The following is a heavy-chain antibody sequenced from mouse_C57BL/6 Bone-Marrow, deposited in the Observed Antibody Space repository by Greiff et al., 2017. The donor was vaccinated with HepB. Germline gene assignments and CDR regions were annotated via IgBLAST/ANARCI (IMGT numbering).Heavy chain of an antibody. Sequence: LEESGPELVKPGASVKLSCKASGYTFTSYDINWVKQRPGQGLEWIGWIYPRDGSTKYNEKFKGKATLTVDTSSSTAYMELHSLTSEDSAVYFCARKGSSGYVHWGQGTTLTVSS. CDR3: ARKGSSGYVH. V-gene: IGHV1-85*01. D-gene: IGHD3-2*02. CDR1: GYTFTSYD. J-gene: IGHJ2*01. CDR2: IYPRDGST.